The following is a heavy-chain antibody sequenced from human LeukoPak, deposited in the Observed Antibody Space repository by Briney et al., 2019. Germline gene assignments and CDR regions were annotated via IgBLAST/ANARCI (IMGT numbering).Heavy chain of an antibody. CDR3: AKDSRSRNGIYDPFDI. CDR1: GFTFSSYA. D-gene: IGHD2/OR15-2a*01. J-gene: IGHJ3*02. CDR2: ISYDGSNK. Sequence: GGSLRLSCAASGFTFSSYAMHWVRQAPGKGLEWVAVISYDGSNKDYADSVKGRFTVSRDKSKNTLSLQMNNLRLEDTAVYYCAKDSRSRNGIYDPFDIWGQGTMVTVSS. V-gene: IGHV3-30-3*01.